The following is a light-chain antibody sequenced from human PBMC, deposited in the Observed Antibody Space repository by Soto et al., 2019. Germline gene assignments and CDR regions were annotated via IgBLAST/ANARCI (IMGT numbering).Light chain of an antibody. Sequence: QSALTQPRSVSGSPGQSVTISCTGTSSDVGGYNYVSWYQQHPGKAPKLMIYDVSKRPSGVPDRFSGSKSGNTASLTISGLQAEDEADYYCCSYGGSYTWVFGGGTKLTVL. J-gene: IGLJ3*02. V-gene: IGLV2-11*01. CDR2: DVS. CDR1: SSDVGGYNY. CDR3: CSYGGSYTWV.